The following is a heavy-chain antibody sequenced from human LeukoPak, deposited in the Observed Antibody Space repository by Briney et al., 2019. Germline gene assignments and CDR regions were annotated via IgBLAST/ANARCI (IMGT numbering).Heavy chain of an antibody. CDR3: ARVIGGGGAGDY. J-gene: IGHJ4*02. V-gene: IGHV3-74*01. Sequence: PGGSLRLSCAASGFTFSSYWMQWVRQAPGKGLVWVSRINSDGSSTSYADSVKGRFTISRDNAKNTLYLQMNSLRAEDTAVYYCARVIGGGGAGDYWGQGTLVTVSS. D-gene: IGHD2/OR15-2a*01. CDR2: INSDGSST. CDR1: GFTFSSYW.